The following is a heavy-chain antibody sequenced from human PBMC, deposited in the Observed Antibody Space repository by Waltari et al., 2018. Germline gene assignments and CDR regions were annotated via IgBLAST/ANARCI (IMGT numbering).Heavy chain of an antibody. CDR3: ARSSSGYYYYMDV. CDR1: GYSISSGYY. Sequence: QVQLQESGPGLVKPSETLSLTCSVSGYSISSGYYWGWIRQPPGKGLEWIGSIYHSGSTDYNPSLKSRVTISVDTSKNQFSVKLSSVTAADTAVYYCARSSSGYYYYMDVWGKGTTVTISS. J-gene: IGHJ6*03. D-gene: IGHD3-22*01. V-gene: IGHV4-38-2*02. CDR2: IYHSGST.